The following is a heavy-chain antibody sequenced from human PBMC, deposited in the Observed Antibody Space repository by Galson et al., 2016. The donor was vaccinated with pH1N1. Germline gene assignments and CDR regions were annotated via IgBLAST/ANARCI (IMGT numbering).Heavy chain of an antibody. J-gene: IGHJ4*02. V-gene: IGHV3-49*04. CDR3: SGSNWPLDY. Sequence: SLRLSCAASGFTFGDYSLNWVRQAPGKGLEWVGFISSNSYGGTTGYAASVKDRFTIPRDDSKSIAYLQMNSLKTEDTAVYYCSGSNWPLDYWGQGTLDTVSS. CDR1: GFTFGDYS. D-gene: IGHD1-1*01. CDR2: ISSNSYGGTT.